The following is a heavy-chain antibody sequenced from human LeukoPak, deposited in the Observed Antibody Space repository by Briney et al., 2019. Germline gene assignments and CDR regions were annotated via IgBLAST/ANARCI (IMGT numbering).Heavy chain of an antibody. V-gene: IGHV3-74*01. J-gene: IGHJ4*02. Sequence: GGSLRLSCAASGFTFSGYWMHWVRQAPGKGLVWVSGISSVGTDTNYADSVKRRFTIARDNAKNTLYLQMNSLRADDTAVYYCVGDILVMGYWGQGTPVTVSS. CDR1: GFTFSGYW. CDR2: ISSVGTDT. CDR3: VGDILVMGY. D-gene: IGHD2-8*02.